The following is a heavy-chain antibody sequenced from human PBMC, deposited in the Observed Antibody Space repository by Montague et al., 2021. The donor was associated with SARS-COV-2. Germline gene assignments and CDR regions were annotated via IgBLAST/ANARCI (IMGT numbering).Heavy chain of an antibody. V-gene: IGHV4-59*13. Sequence: SETLSLTCTVSGGSISRYYWSWIRQPPGKGLEWIGYIYYSGGTNYNPSLKSRVTISVDTSKNQFSLRLSSVTAADTAVYYCARVFDYWGQGTLVTVSS. CDR1: GGSISRYY. CDR2: IYYSGGT. J-gene: IGHJ4*02. CDR3: ARVFDY.